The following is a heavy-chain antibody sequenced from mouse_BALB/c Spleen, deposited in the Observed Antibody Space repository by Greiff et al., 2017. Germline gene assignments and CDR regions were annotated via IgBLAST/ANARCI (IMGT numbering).Heavy chain of an antibody. D-gene: IGHD1-1*01. V-gene: IGHV5-6-4*01. Sequence: DVKLVESGGGLVKPGGSLKLSCAASGFTFSSYTMSWVRQTPEKRLEWVATISSGGSYTYYPDSVKGRFTISRDNAKNTLYLQMSSLKSEDTAMYYCTRRRGSSYENAMDYWGQGTSVTVSS. CDR1: GFTFSSYT. CDR3: TRRRGSSYENAMDY. CDR2: ISSGGSYT. J-gene: IGHJ4*01.